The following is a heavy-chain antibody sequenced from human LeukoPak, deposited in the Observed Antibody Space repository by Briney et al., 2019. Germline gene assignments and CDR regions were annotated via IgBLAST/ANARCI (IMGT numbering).Heavy chain of an antibody. Sequence: ASVTVSFKASGYTFTGYYIHWVRQAPGQGLEWMGWINPNSGGTNYAQKFQGRVTMTRDTSISTAYMELSRLSSDDTAVYYCARGVTGIYYYYYMDTWGKGTTVTVSS. CDR1: GYTFTGYY. CDR2: INPNSGGT. D-gene: IGHD3-10*01. J-gene: IGHJ6*03. CDR3: ARGVTGIYYYYYMDT. V-gene: IGHV1-2*02.